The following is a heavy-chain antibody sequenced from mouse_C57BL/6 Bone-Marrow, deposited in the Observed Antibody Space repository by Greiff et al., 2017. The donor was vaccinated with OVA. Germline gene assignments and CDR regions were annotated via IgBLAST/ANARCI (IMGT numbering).Heavy chain of an antibody. J-gene: IGHJ4*01. CDR2: IHPNSGST. Sequence: QVQLQQPGAELVKPGASVKLSCKASGYTFTSYWMHWVKQRPGQGLEWIGMIHPNSGSTNYNEKFKSKATLTADKSSSTAYMQLSSLTSEDSAVYYCASYDCGSSPYYAMDYWGQGTSVTVSA. CDR3: ASYDCGSSPYYAMDY. D-gene: IGHD1-1*01. CDR1: GYTFTSYW. V-gene: IGHV1-64*01.